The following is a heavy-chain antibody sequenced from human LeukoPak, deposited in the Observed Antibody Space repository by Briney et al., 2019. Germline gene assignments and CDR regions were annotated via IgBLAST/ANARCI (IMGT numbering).Heavy chain of an antibody. CDR1: GFTFSSYG. J-gene: IGHJ4*02. Sequence: TGGTLRLSCAASGFTFSSYGMSWVRQAPGKGLEWVSGISVDGGGTYYADSVKGRFTISRDNSKNTLYLQMDSLRVEDTAVYYCAKDRLAYSYAQPFDYWGQGTLVTVSS. D-gene: IGHD5-18*01. CDR2: ISVDGGGT. CDR3: AKDRLAYSYAQPFDY. V-gene: IGHV3-23*01.